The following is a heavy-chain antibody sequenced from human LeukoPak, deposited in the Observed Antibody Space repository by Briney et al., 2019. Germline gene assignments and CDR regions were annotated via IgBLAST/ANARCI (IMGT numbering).Heavy chain of an antibody. CDR1: GYTFTSYA. V-gene: IGHV1-3*01. J-gene: IGHJ4*02. Sequence: ASVKVSCKASGYTFTSYAMRWVRQAPGQRLEWMGWINAGNGNTNYAQKLQGRVTMTTDTSTSTAYMELRSLRSDDTAVYYCARDRIAAGWLDYWGQGTLVTVSS. CDR3: ARDRIAAGWLDY. D-gene: IGHD6-13*01. CDR2: INAGNGNT.